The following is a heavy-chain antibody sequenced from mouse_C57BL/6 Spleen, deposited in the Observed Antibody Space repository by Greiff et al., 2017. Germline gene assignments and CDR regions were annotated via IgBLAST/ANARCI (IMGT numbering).Heavy chain of an antibody. Sequence: QVQLQQPGAELVKPGASVKVSCKASGYTFTSYWMHWVKQRPGQGLEWIGRIHPCDSDTNYNQKFKGKATLVADKPTSAAYMQLSSLTSEDSAVYCSTSYYGIFYAMGCRGQGASVTVST. CDR2: IHPCDSDT. CDR1: GYTFTSYW. CDR3: TSYYGIFYAMGC. V-gene: IGHV1-74*01. J-gene: IGHJ4*01. D-gene: IGHD2-1*01.